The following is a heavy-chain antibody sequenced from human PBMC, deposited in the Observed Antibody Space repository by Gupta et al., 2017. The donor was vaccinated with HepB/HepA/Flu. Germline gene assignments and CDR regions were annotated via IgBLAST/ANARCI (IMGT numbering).Heavy chain of an antibody. D-gene: IGHD6-6*01. CDR1: GFTVTSSH. V-gene: IGHV3-66*01. J-gene: IGHJ5*02. CDR3: ARDPRSAPVTGVDP. Sequence: EVQLVESGGGLVKPGGSLRLSCAASGFTVTSSHMNWVRQAPGKGPEWVSLMYSGGNTYYADSVKGRFTISRDDSKNALSLQMNSLRTEDTAVYYCARDPRSAPVTGVDPWGQGTLVTVSS. CDR2: MYSGGNT.